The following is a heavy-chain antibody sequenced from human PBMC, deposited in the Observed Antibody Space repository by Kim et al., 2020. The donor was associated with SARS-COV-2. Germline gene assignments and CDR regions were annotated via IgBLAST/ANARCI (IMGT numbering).Heavy chain of an antibody. CDR3: ARTNLYQYYDFWSGQYGGFDY. Sequence: SETLSLTCTVSGGSISSSSYYWGWIRQPPGKGLEWIGSIYYSGSTYYNPSLKSRVTISVDTSKNQFSLKLSSVTAADTAVYYCARTNLYQYYDFWSGQYGGFDYWGQGTLVTVSS. J-gene: IGHJ4*02. D-gene: IGHD3-3*01. V-gene: IGHV4-39*01. CDR2: IYYSGST. CDR1: GGSISSSSYY.